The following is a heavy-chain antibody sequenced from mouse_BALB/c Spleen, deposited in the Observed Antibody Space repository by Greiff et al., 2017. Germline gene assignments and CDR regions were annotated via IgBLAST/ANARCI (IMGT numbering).Heavy chain of an antibody. CDR1: GYTFTSYW. CDR2: IYPGDGDT. J-gene: IGHJ3*01. V-gene: IGHV1-87*01. Sequence: QVQLKQSGAELARPGASVKLSCKASGYTFTSYWMQWVKQRPGQGLEWIGAIYPGDGDTRYTQKFKGKATLTADKSSSTAYMQLSSLASEDSAVYYCARGELSWFAYWGQGTLVTVSA. CDR3: ARGELSWFAY.